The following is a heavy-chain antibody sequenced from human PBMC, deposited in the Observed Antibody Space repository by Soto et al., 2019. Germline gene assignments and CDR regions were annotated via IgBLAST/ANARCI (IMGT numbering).Heavy chain of an antibody. CDR3: ARDSPPPRL. CDR1: DYTFASYH. V-gene: IGHV1-18*01. CDR2: ISAYNGNT. J-gene: IGHJ4*02. Sequence: QVQLVQSGAEVKKPGASVKVSCKAADYTFASYHITWVRQATGQVLARMGWISAYNGNTNYAQKFQGRVTMTTDTSTSTAYMELRSLRSDATAVYYCARDSPPPRLWGQGTLLTVSS.